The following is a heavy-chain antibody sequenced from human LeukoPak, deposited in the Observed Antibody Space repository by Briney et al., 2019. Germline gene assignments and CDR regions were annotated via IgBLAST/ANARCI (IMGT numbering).Heavy chain of an antibody. D-gene: IGHD6-13*01. CDR3: ARDLSSSAAQFYYYYYYMDV. CDR1: GGSISSSSYY. V-gene: IGHV4-39*07. J-gene: IGHJ6*03. Sequence: SSETLSLTCTVSGGSISSSSYYWGWIRQPPGKGLEWIVSIYYSGSTYYNPSLKSRVTISVDTSKNQFSLKLGSVTAADTAVYYCARDLSSSAAQFYYYYYYMDVWGKGTTVTVSS. CDR2: IYYSGST.